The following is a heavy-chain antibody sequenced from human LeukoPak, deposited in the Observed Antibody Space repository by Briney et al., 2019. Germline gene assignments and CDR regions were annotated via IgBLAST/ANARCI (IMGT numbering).Heavy chain of an antibody. CDR2: IYHSGST. V-gene: IGHV4-39*07. Sequence: SETLSLTCTVSGGSIGSRNYYWGWIRQPPGKGLEWIGSIYHSGSTYYNPSLKSRVTISVDTSKNQFSLKLSSVTAADTAVYYCARKAAGPDYWGQGTLVTVSS. CDR1: GGSIGSRNYY. J-gene: IGHJ4*02. D-gene: IGHD6-13*01. CDR3: ARKAAGPDY.